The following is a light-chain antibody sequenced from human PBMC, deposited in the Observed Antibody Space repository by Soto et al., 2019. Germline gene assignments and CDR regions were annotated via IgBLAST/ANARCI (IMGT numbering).Light chain of an antibody. J-gene: IGKJ1*01. CDR1: QSVSSSY. V-gene: IGKV3-20*01. CDR3: QQYGRSPWT. Sequence: EIVLTQSPGTLSLSPGERANLSCRASQSVSSSYLAWYQQKPGQAPRLLIYGASGRATGIPDRFSGSGSGTDFTLTVSRLEPEDFAVYYCQQYGRSPWTFGQGTKVDIK. CDR2: GAS.